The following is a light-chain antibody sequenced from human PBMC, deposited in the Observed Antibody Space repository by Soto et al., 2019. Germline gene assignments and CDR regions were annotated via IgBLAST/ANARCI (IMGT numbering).Light chain of an antibody. Sequence: IQLTQSPSSLSASVGDRVTITCRASQGISSYLAWYQQKPGEAPKLLIYAASPLQSGVPSRFSGSGSGTDFTLTISSLQPEDFATYYCQQLNSYVFTFGPGTKVDIK. CDR3: QQLNSYVFT. V-gene: IGKV1-9*01. J-gene: IGKJ3*01. CDR2: AAS. CDR1: QGISSY.